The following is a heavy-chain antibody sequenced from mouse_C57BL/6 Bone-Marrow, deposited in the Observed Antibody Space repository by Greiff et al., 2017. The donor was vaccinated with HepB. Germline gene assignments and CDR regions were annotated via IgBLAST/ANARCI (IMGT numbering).Heavy chain of an antibody. CDR2: IDPSDSYT. Sequence: QVQLQQPGAELVKPGASVKLSCKASGYTFTSYWMQWVKQRPGQGLEWIGEIDPSDSYTNYNQKFKGKATLTVDTSSSTAYMQLSSLTSEDSAVYYCALAYYSNYWFAYWGQGTLVTVSA. CDR1: GYTFTSYW. V-gene: IGHV1-50*01. CDR3: ALAYYSNYWFAY. D-gene: IGHD2-5*01. J-gene: IGHJ3*01.